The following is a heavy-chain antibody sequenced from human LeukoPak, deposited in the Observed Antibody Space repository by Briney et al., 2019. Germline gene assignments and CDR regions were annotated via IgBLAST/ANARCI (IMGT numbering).Heavy chain of an antibody. Sequence: SETLSLTCTVSGGSISNYYWNWIRQPPGKGLEWVGHISYSGRTKYNPSLQSRVTISIDTSKNQFSLNLSSVTAADTAVYYCARRVIMSATGVPDTWLDPWGEGILVTVSS. CDR2: ISYSGRT. V-gene: IGHV4-59*08. CDR3: ARRVIMSATGVPDTWLDP. J-gene: IGHJ5*02. D-gene: IGHD2-8*02. CDR1: GGSISNYY.